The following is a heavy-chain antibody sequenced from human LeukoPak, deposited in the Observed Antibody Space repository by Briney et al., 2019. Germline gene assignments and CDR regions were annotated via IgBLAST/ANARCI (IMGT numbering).Heavy chain of an antibody. CDR2: ISGSGGST. Sequence: GGSLRLSCAASGFTFSSYAMGWVRQAPGKGLEWVSAISGSGGSTYYADSVKGRFTISRDNSKNTLYLQMNSLRAEDTAVYYCVKDRYYDCWSGSDPWGQGTLVTVSS. CDR3: VKDRYYDCWSGSDP. J-gene: IGHJ5*02. V-gene: IGHV3-23*01. D-gene: IGHD3-3*01. CDR1: GFTFSSYA.